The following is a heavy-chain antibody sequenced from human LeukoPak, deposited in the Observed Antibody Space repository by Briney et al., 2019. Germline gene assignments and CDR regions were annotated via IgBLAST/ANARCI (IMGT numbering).Heavy chain of an antibody. CDR3: ARAGPSSSWHQFVY. CDR2: IRYDGSNK. D-gene: IGHD6-13*01. Sequence: GGSLRLSCAASGFTFSNYAMSWVRQAPGKGLEWVAFIRYDGSNKYYADSVKGRFTISRDNSKNTLYLQMNSLRAEETAVYYCARAGPSSSWHQFVYWGQGTLVTVSS. V-gene: IGHV3-30*02. J-gene: IGHJ4*02. CDR1: GFTFSNYA.